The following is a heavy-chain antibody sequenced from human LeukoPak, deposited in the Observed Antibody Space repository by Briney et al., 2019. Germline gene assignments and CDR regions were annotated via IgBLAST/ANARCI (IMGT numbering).Heavy chain of an antibody. V-gene: IGHV4-59*01. D-gene: IGHD1-26*01. CDR2: IYYSGST. Sequence: PSETLSLTCTVSGGSISSYYWSWIRQPPGKGLEWIGYIYYSGSTNYNPSLKSRVTISVDTSKNQFSLKLSSVTAADTAVYYCAREYSGSPGKHFDYWGQGTLVTVSS. CDR1: GGSISSYY. J-gene: IGHJ4*02. CDR3: AREYSGSPGKHFDY.